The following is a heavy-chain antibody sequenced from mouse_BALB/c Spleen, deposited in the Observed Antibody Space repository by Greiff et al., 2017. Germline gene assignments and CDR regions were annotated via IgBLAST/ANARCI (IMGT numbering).Heavy chain of an antibody. CDR2: ISSGGSYT. D-gene: IGHD1-1*01. V-gene: IGHV5-9-4*01. J-gene: IGHJ4*01. CDR1: GFTFSSYA. CDR3: ARHYYGSPNYAMDY. Sequence: EVKLMESGGGLVKPGGSLKLSCAASGFTFSSYAMSWVRQSPEKRLEWVAEISSGGSYTYYPDTVTGRFTISRDNAKNTLYLEMSSLRSEDTAMYYCARHYYGSPNYAMDYWGQGTSVTVSS.